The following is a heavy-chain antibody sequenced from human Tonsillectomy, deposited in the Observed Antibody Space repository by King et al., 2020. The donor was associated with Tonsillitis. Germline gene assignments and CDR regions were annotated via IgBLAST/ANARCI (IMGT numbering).Heavy chain of an antibody. CDR1: GVSVSSGDYY. CDR3: ASLPLGWFGESGGMDV. Sequence: VQLQESGPGLVKPSQTLSLTCTVSGVSVSSGDYYWSWIRQPPGKGLEWIAYIYYSGTTYYNPSLKSRLTISIDRTNNNFSLKLNSVTAADTAVYYCASLPLGWFGESGGMDVWGQGTTVTVFS. D-gene: IGHD3-10*01. V-gene: IGHV4-30-4*01. CDR2: IYYSGTT. J-gene: IGHJ6*02.